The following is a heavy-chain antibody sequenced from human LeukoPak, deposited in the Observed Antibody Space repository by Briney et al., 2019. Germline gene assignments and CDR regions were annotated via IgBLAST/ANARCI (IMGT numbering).Heavy chain of an antibody. Sequence: SQTLSLTCTVSGGSISSGGYYWSWIRQPPGKGLEWIGYIYYSGSTNYNPSLKSRVTISVDTSKNQFSLKLSSVTAADTAVYYCARGRGSGWYSNWFDPWGQGTLVTVSS. D-gene: IGHD6-19*01. J-gene: IGHJ5*02. CDR2: IYYSGST. CDR1: GGSISSGGYY. V-gene: IGHV4-61*08. CDR3: ARGRGSGWYSNWFDP.